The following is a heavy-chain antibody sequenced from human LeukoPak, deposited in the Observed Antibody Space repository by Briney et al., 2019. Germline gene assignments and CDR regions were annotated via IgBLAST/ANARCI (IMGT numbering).Heavy chain of an antibody. V-gene: IGHV1-46*01. CDR1: GYTFTSYY. Sequence: ASVKVSCKASGYTFTSYYMHWVRQAPGQGLEWMGIINPSGGSTSYAQKFQGRVTMTRDMSTSTVYMELSSLRSEDTAVYYCAREFWQLWRKRRYYFDYWGQGTLVTVSS. J-gene: IGHJ4*02. CDR2: INPSGGST. D-gene: IGHD5-18*01. CDR3: AREFWQLWRKRRYYFDY.